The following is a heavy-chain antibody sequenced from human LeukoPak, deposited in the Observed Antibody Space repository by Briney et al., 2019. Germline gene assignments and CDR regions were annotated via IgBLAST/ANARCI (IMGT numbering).Heavy chain of an antibody. D-gene: IGHD3-3*01. CDR3: ARVGDFGVVINYFDY. CDR1: GFTFSSYS. CDR2: ISSSGLYT. Sequence: GGSLRLSCAASGFTFSSYSMNWVRQAPGKGLEWVSSISSSGLYTYSADSVRGRFTISRDNSKNTLYLQMNSLRAEDTAVYYCARVGDFGVVINYFDYWGQGTLVTVSS. J-gene: IGHJ4*02. V-gene: IGHV3-21*04.